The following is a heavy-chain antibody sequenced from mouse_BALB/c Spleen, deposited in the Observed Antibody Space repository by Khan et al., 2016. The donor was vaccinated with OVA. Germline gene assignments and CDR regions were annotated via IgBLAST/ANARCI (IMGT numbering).Heavy chain of an antibody. D-gene: IGHD2-14*01. V-gene: IGHV1-4*01. Sequence: QVQLKQSGAELARPGASVKMSCKASGYTFTNYTIHWIKKRPGQGLEWIGYINPSNGYTNYNQKFKDKATLTADKSSTTAYMQLSSLTSDDSAVYYSVRDGAYKRNGGYFDYWGQGTTVTVSA. CDR2: INPSNGYT. CDR3: VRDGAYKRNGGYFDY. J-gene: IGHJ2*01. CDR1: GYTFTNYT.